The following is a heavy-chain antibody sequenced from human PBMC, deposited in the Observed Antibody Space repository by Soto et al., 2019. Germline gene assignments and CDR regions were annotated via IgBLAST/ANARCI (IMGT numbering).Heavy chain of an antibody. CDR2: MNPNSGNA. D-gene: IGHD4-4*01. V-gene: IGHV1-8*01. Sequence: QVQLVQSGAEVRKPGASVRVSCKATGYSFTRHDINWLRQAAGQGLEWMGLMNPNSGNAVYAQKSQGRVTMTRNTSITTAYIEVTSLKSEDTAVYFCARGAYNDYSHWFDPWGQGTLVTVSS. J-gene: IGHJ5*02. CDR3: ARGAYNDYSHWFDP. CDR1: GYSFTRHD.